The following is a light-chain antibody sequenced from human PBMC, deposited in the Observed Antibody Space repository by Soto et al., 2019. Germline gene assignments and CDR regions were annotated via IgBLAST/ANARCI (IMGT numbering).Light chain of an antibody. V-gene: IGLV2-14*01. CDR3: SSYTSSTTYV. CDR2: EVS. J-gene: IGLJ1*01. Sequence: QSALTQPASVSGSPGQSITISCTGTSSDVGGYNYVSWYQQHPGKAPKLMIYEVSNRPSGVSNRFSGSKSGNTASLTISGLQAEDEADYYCSSYTSSTTYVFGTGIKVNVL. CDR1: SSDVGGYNY.